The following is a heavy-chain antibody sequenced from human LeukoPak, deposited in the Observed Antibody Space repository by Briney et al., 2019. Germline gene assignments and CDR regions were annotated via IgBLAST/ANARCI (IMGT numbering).Heavy chain of an antibody. D-gene: IGHD2-8*01. J-gene: IGHJ4*02. CDR1: GGSVSNYY. CDR3: AREIANCINGVCPPAGNFDY. Sequence: SETLPLTCTVSGGSVSNYYWSWIRQPAGKGLEWIGRIYSSGSTNYKPSLKSRVTISVDKSKNQFSLKLSSVTAADTAVYYCAREIANCINGVCPPAGNFDYWGQGTLVTVSS. CDR2: IYSSGST. V-gene: IGHV4-4*07.